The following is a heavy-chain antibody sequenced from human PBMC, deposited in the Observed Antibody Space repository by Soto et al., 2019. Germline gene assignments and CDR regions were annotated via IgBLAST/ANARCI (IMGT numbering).Heavy chain of an antibody. CDR2: IIPIFGTA. V-gene: IGHV1-69*12. J-gene: IGHJ4*02. CDR3: ARGNVNFSAYGDYGPADY. D-gene: IGHD4-17*01. CDR1: GGTFSSYA. Sequence: QVQLVQSGAEVKKPGSSVKVSCKASGGTFSSYAISWVRQAPGQGLEWMGGIIPIFGTANYAQKFQGRVTITADESTSTAYMELSSLRSEDTAVYYCARGNVNFSAYGDYGPADYWGQGTLVTVSS.